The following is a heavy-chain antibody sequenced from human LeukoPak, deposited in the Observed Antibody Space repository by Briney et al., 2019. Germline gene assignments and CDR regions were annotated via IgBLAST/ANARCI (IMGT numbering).Heavy chain of an antibody. D-gene: IGHD1-1*01. J-gene: IGHJ6*03. V-gene: IGHV4-34*01. CDR1: GGSFSGYY. Sequence: SETLSLTCAVYGGSFSGYYWSWIRQPPGKGLEWIGEIDHSGSTNYNPSLKSRVTISVDTSKNQFSLKLSSVTAADTAVYYCAXXVXLERRYYYYSMDVWGKGTTVTVSS. CDR3: AXXVXLERRYYYYSMDV. CDR2: IDHSGST.